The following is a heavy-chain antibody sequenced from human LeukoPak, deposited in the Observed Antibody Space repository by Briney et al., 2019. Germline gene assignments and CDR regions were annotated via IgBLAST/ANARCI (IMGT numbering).Heavy chain of an antibody. D-gene: IGHD6-19*01. Sequence: TSETLSLTCTVSGGSISSYYWSWIRQPPGKGLEWIGYIYYSGSTNYNPSLKSRVTISVDTSKNQFSLKLSSVTAADTAVYYCARTSSSGPVGGYYFDYWGQGTLVTVSS. CDR1: GGSISSYY. V-gene: IGHV4-59*01. CDR2: IYYSGST. J-gene: IGHJ4*02. CDR3: ARTSSSGPVGGYYFDY.